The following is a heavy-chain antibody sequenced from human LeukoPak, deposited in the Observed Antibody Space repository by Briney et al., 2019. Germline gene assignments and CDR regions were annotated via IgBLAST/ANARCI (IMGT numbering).Heavy chain of an antibody. CDR1: GGSISNNIYY. CDR3: ARGGDT. D-gene: IGHD3-16*01. J-gene: IGHJ4*02. CDR2: IYYSGST. V-gene: IGHV4-39*07. Sequence: SETLSLTCSVSGGSISNNIYYWGWIRQPPGKGLEWIGNIYYSGSTKYNPSLKSRVTISVDTSKNQFSLKLSSVTAADTAVYYCARGGDTWGQGTLVTVSS.